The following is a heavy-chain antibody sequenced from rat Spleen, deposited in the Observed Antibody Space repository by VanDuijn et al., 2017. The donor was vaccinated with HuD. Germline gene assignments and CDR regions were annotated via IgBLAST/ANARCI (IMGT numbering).Heavy chain of an antibody. CDR2: SKAKSNKYAT. CDR3: AVNYGGYYYFDY. V-gene: IGHV6-6*01. Sequence: EVQVLESGGGLVQPGNSLKLSCATSGFTFSTAWMYWYRQFLENRREWVARSKAKSNKYATDYTESVKGRFTISRDDSKSSIYLQMNNLKEEDTAIYYCAVNYGGYYYFDYWGQGVMVTVSS. CDR1: GFTFSTAW. J-gene: IGHJ2*01. D-gene: IGHD1-11*01.